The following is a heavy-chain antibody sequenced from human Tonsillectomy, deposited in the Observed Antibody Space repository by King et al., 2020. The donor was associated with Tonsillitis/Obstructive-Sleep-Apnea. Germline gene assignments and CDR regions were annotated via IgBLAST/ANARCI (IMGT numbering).Heavy chain of an antibody. CDR2: IYYSGST. J-gene: IGHJ5*02. D-gene: IGHD3-10*01. V-gene: IGHV4-61*01. CDR1: GGSVSSGSDY. CDR3: ARVPGAGLRWFDP. Sequence: VQLQESGPGLVKPSETLSLTCTVSGGSVSSGSDYWSWIRQPPGKGLGWIGYIYYSGSTNYNPSLKSRVPISVDTSKNQFSLKLSSVTAADTAVYYCARVPGAGLRWFDPWGQGTRVTVSS.